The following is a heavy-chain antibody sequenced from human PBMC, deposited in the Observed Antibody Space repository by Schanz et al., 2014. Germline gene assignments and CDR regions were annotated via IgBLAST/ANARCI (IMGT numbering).Heavy chain of an antibody. J-gene: IGHJ6*03. CDR2: IGYDGSEK. CDR3: ARDAVALVAEYFMDV. V-gene: IGHV3-33*01. Sequence: QVQLVESGGGVVQPGRSLRLSCATSGLNFDYYGMNWVRQAPGKGLEWVANIGYDGSEKYYVDSVKGRFTISRDNSQNTLHLQMDGLRVEDTAVYYCARDAVALVAEYFMDVWGKGTPVTFSS. CDR1: GLNFDYYG. D-gene: IGHD2-15*01.